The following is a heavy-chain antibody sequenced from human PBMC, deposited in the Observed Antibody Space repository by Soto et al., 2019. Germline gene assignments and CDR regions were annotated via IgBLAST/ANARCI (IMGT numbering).Heavy chain of an antibody. D-gene: IGHD1-26*01. Sequence: SVKVPCEASGGTFSSYAISWVRQAPGQGLEWMGGIIPIFGTANYAQKFQGRVTITADKSTSTAYMALSSLRSEDTAVYYCARDLIVYSGSYLPNWFDPWGQGTLVTVS. CDR3: ARDLIVYSGSYLPNWFDP. V-gene: IGHV1-69*06. CDR1: GGTFSSYA. J-gene: IGHJ5*02. CDR2: IIPIFGTA.